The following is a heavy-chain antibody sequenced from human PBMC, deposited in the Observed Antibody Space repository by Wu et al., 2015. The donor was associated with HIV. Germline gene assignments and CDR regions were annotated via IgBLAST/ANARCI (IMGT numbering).Heavy chain of an antibody. CDR3: ARVQYYYDSSGYWAY. CDR2: INPNSGGT. V-gene: IGHV1-2*02. CDR1: GYTFTGYY. D-gene: IGHD3-22*01. Sequence: QVQLVQSGAEVKKPGASVKVSCKASGYTFTGYYMHWVRQAPGQGLEWMGWINPNSGGTNYAQKFQGRVTMTRDTSISTAYMELSRLRSDDTAVYYCARVQYYYDSSGYWAYWGQGTLGHRLL. J-gene: IGHJ4*02.